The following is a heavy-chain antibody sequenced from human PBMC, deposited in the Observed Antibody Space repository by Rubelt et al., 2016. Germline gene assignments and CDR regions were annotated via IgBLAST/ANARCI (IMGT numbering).Heavy chain of an antibody. Sequence: QVQLVESGGGVVQPGRSLRLSCAASGFTFSSYGMHWVRQAPGKGLEWVAVIWYDGSNKYYADSVKGRFTISRDNCKNTLYLQMNSLRAEDTAVYYCARDCAGSSSWYPVFGAFDIWGQGTMVTVSS. D-gene: IGHD6-13*01. CDR1: GFTFSSYG. CDR2: IWYDGSNK. CDR3: ARDCAGSSSWYPVFGAFDI. J-gene: IGHJ3*02. V-gene: IGHV3-33*01.